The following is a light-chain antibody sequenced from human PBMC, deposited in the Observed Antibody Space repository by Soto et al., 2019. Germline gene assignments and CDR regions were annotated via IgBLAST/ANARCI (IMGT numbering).Light chain of an antibody. J-gene: IGKJ2*01. CDR2: GAS. CDR1: QSVSSSY. CDR3: QQYGSSPPHT. Sequence: EIVLSHSPCTLSLSPGERATLSCRASQSVSSSYLAWYQQKPGQAPRLLIYGASSRATGIPDRFSGSGSGTDFTLTISRLEPEDFAVYFCQQYGSSPPHTFGQLTMV. V-gene: IGKV3-20*01.